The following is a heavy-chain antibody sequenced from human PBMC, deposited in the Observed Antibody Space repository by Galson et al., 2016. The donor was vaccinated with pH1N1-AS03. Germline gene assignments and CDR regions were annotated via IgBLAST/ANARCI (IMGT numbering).Heavy chain of an antibody. J-gene: IGHJ4*02. CDR3: AKDRHPQLATCYFDY. CDR1: GFTFSSYG. D-gene: IGHD6-13*01. V-gene: IGHV3-30*02. CDR2: IRYDGSNK. Sequence: SLRLSCAASGFTFSSYGMHWVRQAPGKGLEWVAFIRYDGSNKYYADSVRGRFTISRDNSKNTLYLQMNSLRAEDTAVYYCAKDRHPQLATCYFDYWGQGTLVTVSS.